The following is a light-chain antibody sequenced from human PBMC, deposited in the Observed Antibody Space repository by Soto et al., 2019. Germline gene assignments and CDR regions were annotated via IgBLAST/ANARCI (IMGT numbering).Light chain of an antibody. Sequence: QSALTQPPSASGSPGQSVTISCTGTSSDVGGYDYVSWYQQYPGKTPKLMIFEVTKRPSGVPDRFSGSKSGNTASLTISGLQAEDEADYFCSSYTNINTRVFGGGTQLTVL. V-gene: IGLV2-8*01. J-gene: IGLJ3*02. CDR3: SSYTNINTRV. CDR1: SSDVGGYDY. CDR2: EVT.